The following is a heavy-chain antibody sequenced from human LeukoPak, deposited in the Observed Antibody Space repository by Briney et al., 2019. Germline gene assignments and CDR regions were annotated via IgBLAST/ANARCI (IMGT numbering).Heavy chain of an antibody. J-gene: IGHJ3*02. V-gene: IGHV4-34*01. Sequence: PSETLSLTCAVYGGSFSGYYWSWIRQPPGKGLEWIGEINHSGSTNYNPSLKSRVTISVDTSKNQFSLKLSSVTAAATPVSYFARGKRGTMVRGAFDIWGQGTMVTVSS. D-gene: IGHD3-10*01. CDR2: INHSGST. CDR1: GGSFSGYY. CDR3: ARGKRGTMVRGAFDI.